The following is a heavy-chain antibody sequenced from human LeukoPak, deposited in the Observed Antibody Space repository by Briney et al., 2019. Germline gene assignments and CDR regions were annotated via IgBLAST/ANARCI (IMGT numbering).Heavy chain of an antibody. J-gene: IGHJ4*02. D-gene: IGHD2-2*01. V-gene: IGHV4-34*01. CDR1: GGSFSGYY. CDR2: INHSGST. CDR3: ARGEVCSSTSCPLSFDY. Sequence: SETLSLTCAVYGGSFSGYYWSWIRQPPGKGLEWLGEINHSGSTNSNPSLKSRVTISVDTSKNQFSLKLSSVTAADTAVYYCARGEVCSSTSCPLSFDYWGRGTLVTVSS.